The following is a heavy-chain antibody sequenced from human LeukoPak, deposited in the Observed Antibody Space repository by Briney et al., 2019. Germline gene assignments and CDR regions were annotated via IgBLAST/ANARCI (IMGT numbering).Heavy chain of an antibody. D-gene: IGHD2-2*01. J-gene: IGHJ6*02. CDR1: GYTFTGYY. Sequence: GASVSVSCRASGYTFTGYYMQWVRQAPGQGLEGMGWINPNSGGTNCAQKFQGRVTMTRDTSISPAYMELSRLRSDDPAVYYCARGLGKPVDYYYGMDVWGQGTTVTVSS. CDR3: ARGLGKPVDYYYGMDV. V-gene: IGHV1-2*02. CDR2: INPNSGGT.